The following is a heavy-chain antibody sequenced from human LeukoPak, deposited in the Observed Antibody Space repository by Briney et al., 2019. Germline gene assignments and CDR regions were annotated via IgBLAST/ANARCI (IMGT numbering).Heavy chain of an antibody. CDR1: GFTFSTSW. V-gene: IGHV3-74*01. Sequence: GGSLRLSCAASGFTFSTSWMHWVRQAPGKGLVWVSRISGDGTTTNYADSVKGRFTIYRDNAKNTLYLQMNTVRAEDTAVYYCASMIVIRTFDDFDVWGQGTTVTVSS. D-gene: IGHD3-22*01. J-gene: IGHJ3*01. CDR3: ASMIVIRTFDDFDV. CDR2: ISGDGTTT.